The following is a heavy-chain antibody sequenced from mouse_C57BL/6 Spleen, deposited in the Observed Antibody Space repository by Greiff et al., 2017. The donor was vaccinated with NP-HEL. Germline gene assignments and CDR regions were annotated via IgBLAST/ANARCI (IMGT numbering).Heavy chain of an antibody. CDR1: GYTFTSYW. CDR2: INPSNGGT. CDR3: ARYYDYSYYFDY. Sequence: QVHVKQPGTELVKPGASVKLSCKASGYTFTSYWMHWVKQRPGQGLEWIGNINPSNGGTNYNEKFKSKATLTVDKSSSTAYMQLSSLTSEDSAVYYCARYYDYSYYFDYWGQGTTLTVSS. D-gene: IGHD2-4*01. J-gene: IGHJ2*01. V-gene: IGHV1-53*01.